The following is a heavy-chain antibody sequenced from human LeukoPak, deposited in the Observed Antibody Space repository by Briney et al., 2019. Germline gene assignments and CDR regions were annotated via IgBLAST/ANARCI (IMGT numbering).Heavy chain of an antibody. CDR1: GFTFSSYA. Sequence: GGSLRLSCAASGFTFSSYAMTWVRQAPGKGLEWFSAISGSGGTTYYADSVKGRFTISRDNSKNTLYLQMNSLRAEDTAVYYCAKSRGFAPAAIDYWGQGTLVTVSS. CDR2: ISGSGGTT. CDR3: AKSRGFAPAAIDY. D-gene: IGHD2-2*01. V-gene: IGHV3-23*01. J-gene: IGHJ4*02.